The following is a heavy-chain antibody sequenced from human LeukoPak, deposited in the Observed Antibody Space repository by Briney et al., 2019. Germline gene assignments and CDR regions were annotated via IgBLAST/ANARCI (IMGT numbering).Heavy chain of an antibody. J-gene: IGHJ4*02. V-gene: IGHV1-2*02. CDR3: AALDSSSSGDF. CDR2: INPNSGVT. CDR1: GYTFNDYF. D-gene: IGHD6-6*01. Sequence: ASVKVSCKGSGYTFNDYFMHWVRQAPGQGLEWMGWINPNSGVTNYPPKFQGRVTMTRDTSISTAYMELCSLTSDDTAVYYCAALDSSSSGDFWGQGTLVTASS.